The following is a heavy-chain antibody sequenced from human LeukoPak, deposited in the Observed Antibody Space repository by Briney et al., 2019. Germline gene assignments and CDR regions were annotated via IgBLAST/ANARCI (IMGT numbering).Heavy chain of an antibody. J-gene: IGHJ4*02. V-gene: IGHV3-23*01. CDR1: GFTFSSYG. CDR2: ISGSGGST. CDR3: AKDRSQLRYFDWSPLDY. D-gene: IGHD3-9*01. Sequence: HPGGSLRLSCAASGFTFSSYGMSWVRQAPGKGLEWVSAISGSGGSTYYADSVKGRFTISRDNSKNTLYLQMNSLRAEDTAVYYCAKDRSQLRYFDWSPLDYWGQGTLVTVSS.